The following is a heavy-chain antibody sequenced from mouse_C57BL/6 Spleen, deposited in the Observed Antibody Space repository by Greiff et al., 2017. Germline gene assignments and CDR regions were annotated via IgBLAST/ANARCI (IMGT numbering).Heavy chain of an antibody. D-gene: IGHD2-5*01. CDR3: ARWGDYSNRDYYAMDY. J-gene: IGHJ4*01. CDR1: GYTFTSYG. CDR2: IYPRSGNT. V-gene: IGHV1-81*01. Sequence: QVQLQQSGAELARPGASVKLSCKASGYTFTSYGISWVKQRTGQGLEWIGEIYPRSGNTYYNEKFKGKATLTADKSSSTAYMELRSLTSEDSAVYFCARWGDYSNRDYYAMDYWGQGTSVTVSS.